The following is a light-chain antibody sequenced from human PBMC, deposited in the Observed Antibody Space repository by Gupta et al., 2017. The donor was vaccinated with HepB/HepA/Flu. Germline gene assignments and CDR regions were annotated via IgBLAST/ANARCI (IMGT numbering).Light chain of an antibody. CDR1: SSNIGRHY. J-gene: IGLJ2*01. CDR3: AAWDDSLSGGVI. V-gene: IGLV1-47*01. CDR2: RHN. Sequence: QSVLTQPPSASGPPGQRVTISCSGTSSNIGRHYVYWYLQLPGTAPKLLIYRHNQRPSGVPDRFSGSKSGTSASLAISGLRSEDEADYYCAAWDDSLSGGVIFGGGTKLTVL.